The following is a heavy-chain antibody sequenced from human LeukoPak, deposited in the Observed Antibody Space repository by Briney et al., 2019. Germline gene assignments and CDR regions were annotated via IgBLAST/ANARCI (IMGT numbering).Heavy chain of an antibody. CDR1: GYSFTSYW. J-gene: IGHJ6*02. CDR3: ARQALRYFDWLSPAYGMDV. Sequence: PGESLKISCKGSGYSFTSYWIGWVRQMPGKGLEWMGIIYPGDSDTRYSPSFQGQVTISADKSISTAYLQWSSLKASDTAMYYCARQALRYFDWLSPAYGMDVWGQGTTVTVSS. V-gene: IGHV5-51*01. D-gene: IGHD3-9*01. CDR2: IYPGDSDT.